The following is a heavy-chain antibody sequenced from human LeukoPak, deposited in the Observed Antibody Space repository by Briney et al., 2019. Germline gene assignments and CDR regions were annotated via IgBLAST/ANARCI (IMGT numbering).Heavy chain of an antibody. V-gene: IGHV4-59*08. CDR2: IYYSGST. Sequence: MASETLSLTCTVSGGSISSYYWSWIRQPPGKGLEWIGYIYYSGSTNYNPSLKSRVTISVDTSKNQFSLKLSSVTAADTAVYYCARQAGLYSSGWYLGYWGQGTLVTVSS. D-gene: IGHD6-19*01. J-gene: IGHJ4*02. CDR3: ARQAGLYSSGWYLGY. CDR1: GGSISSYY.